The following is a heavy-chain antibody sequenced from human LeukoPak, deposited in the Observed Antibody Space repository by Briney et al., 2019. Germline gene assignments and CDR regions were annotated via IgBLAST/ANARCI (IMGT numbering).Heavy chain of an antibody. CDR2: ISGSGGST. D-gene: IGHD4-17*01. CDR1: GFTFSSYA. V-gene: IGHV3-23*01. CDR3: AKPQSAHYGDYVSRTSAEYFQH. J-gene: IGHJ1*01. Sequence: TGGSLRLSCAASGFTFSSYAMSWVRQAPGKGLEWVSAISGSGGSTYYADSVKGRFTISRDNSKNTLYLQMNSLRAEDTAVYYCAKPQSAHYGDYVSRTSAEYFQHWGQGTLVTVSS.